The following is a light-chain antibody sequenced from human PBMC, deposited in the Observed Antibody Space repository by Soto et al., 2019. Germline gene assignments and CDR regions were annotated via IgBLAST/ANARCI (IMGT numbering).Light chain of an antibody. Sequence: AIQLTQSPSSLSASVGDRVTITCRASQGISSALAWYPQKPGKAPKLLIYDASSLESGVPSRFSGSGAGTDCTRTISSLQPEDFETDDCQQFNNYPLTFGGGTKVDIK. CDR2: DAS. J-gene: IGKJ4*01. CDR3: QQFNNYPLT. V-gene: IGKV1D-13*01. CDR1: QGISSA.